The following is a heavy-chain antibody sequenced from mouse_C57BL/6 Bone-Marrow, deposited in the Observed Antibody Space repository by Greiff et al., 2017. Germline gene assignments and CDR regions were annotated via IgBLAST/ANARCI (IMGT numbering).Heavy chain of an antibody. D-gene: IGHD2-1*01. J-gene: IGHJ3*01. CDR2: INPSSGYT. Sequence: VQLQQSGAELARPGAPVKMSCKASGYTFTSYTMHWVKQRPGQGLEWIGYINPSSGYTKYNQKFKDKATLTAEKSSSTAYMQLSSLTSEDSAVYYCARWAYGNYVAWFAYWGQGTVVTVSA. CDR1: GYTFTSYT. CDR3: ARWAYGNYVAWFAY. V-gene: IGHV1-4*01.